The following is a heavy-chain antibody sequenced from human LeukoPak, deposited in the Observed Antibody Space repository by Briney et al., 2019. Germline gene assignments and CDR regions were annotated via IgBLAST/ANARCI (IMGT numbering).Heavy chain of an antibody. CDR1: ELSVSDNY. CDR3: VRTQPRSRLLDR. Sequence: GGSLRLSCAASELSVSDNYMSWVRQAPGKGLEWVSNLYSGGNTYYTDSVKGRFTISRDTSKNTLYLQMNSLRADDTAVYYCVRTQPRSRLLDRWGQGTLVTVSS. CDR2: LYSGGNT. D-gene: IGHD1-26*01. V-gene: IGHV3-53*01. J-gene: IGHJ5*02.